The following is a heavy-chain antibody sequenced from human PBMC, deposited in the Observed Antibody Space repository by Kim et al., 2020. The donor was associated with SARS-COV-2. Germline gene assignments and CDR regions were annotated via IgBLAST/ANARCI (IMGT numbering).Heavy chain of an antibody. Sequence: SETLSLTCTVSGGSISSDGYYWSWIRQHPGKGLEWIGYIYYSGSTYYNPSLKSRVTISVDTSKNQFSLKLSSVTAADTTVYYCARDDYGDKQLDYWGQGTLVTVSS. D-gene: IGHD4-17*01. CDR1: GGSISSDGYY. V-gene: IGHV4-31*03. J-gene: IGHJ4*02. CDR2: IYYSGST. CDR3: ARDDYGDKQLDY.